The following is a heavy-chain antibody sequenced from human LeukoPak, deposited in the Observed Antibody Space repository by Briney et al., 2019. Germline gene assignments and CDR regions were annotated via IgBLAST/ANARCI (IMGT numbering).Heavy chain of an antibody. Sequence: SETLSLTCTVSGGSISSYYWSRIRQPPGKGLEWIGYIYYSGSTNYNPSLKSRVTISVDTSKNQFSLKLSSVTAADTAVYYCARTVTRAEIYYYGMDVWGQGTTVTVSS. D-gene: IGHD4-17*01. CDR1: GGSISSYY. CDR2: IYYSGST. V-gene: IGHV4-59*01. CDR3: ARTVTRAEIYYYGMDV. J-gene: IGHJ6*02.